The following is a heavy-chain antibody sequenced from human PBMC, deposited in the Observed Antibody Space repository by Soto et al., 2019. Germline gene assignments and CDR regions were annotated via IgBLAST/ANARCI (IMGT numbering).Heavy chain of an antibody. Sequence: KPGGSLRLSCAASCFTFTRYSMNWVRQAPGKGLEWVSSISSTTNYIYYADSMKGRFTVSRDNAKNSVYLDMNSLSAEDTAVYYCARESEDLTSNFDYWGQGTLVTVSS. V-gene: IGHV3-21*01. J-gene: IGHJ4*02. CDR1: CFTFTRYS. CDR3: ARESEDLTSNFDY. CDR2: ISSTTNYI.